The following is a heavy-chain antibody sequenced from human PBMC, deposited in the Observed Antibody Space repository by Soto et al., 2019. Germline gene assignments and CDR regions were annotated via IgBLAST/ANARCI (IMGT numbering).Heavy chain of an antibody. CDR3: ARRVDHYDSSGDANDI. J-gene: IGHJ3*02. CDR1: GGSFSGYY. D-gene: IGHD3-22*01. Sequence: SETLSLTCAVYGGSFSGYYWIWIRQPPGKGLEWIGEINHSGSTSYNPSLKSRVTMSVDTSKNEFSLKLTSVTAADTAVYYCARRVDHYDSSGDANDIWGQGTMVTVSS. V-gene: IGHV4-34*01. CDR2: INHSGST.